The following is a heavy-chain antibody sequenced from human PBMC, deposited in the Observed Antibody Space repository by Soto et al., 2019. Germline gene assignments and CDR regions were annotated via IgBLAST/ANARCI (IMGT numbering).Heavy chain of an antibody. Sequence: QVQLQQSGPVLVKPSQTLSLTCAISGDSVSSNTAAWNWIRQSPSRGLEWLGRTYYRSRWYTDYAVSVRSRITSIPDKYKNHFSLQLNSVTAEDTAVYYCASEGVGPTTSWVRFDPWGQGTLVTVSS. D-gene: IGHD1-26*01. CDR1: GDSVSSNTAA. CDR2: TYYRSRWYT. J-gene: IGHJ5*02. V-gene: IGHV6-1*01. CDR3: ASEGVGPTTSWVRFDP.